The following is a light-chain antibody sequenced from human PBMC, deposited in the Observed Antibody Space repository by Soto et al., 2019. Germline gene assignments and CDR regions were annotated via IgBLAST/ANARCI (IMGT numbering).Light chain of an antibody. J-gene: IGKJ4*01. CDR1: QSVNYN. CDR2: GAS. V-gene: IGKV3-15*01. Sequence: EIVMTQSPVTLSMSPGERATLSCRASQSVNYNLAWYQQKPGQAPRLLIYGASTRATGIPARFSGSGSGTEFTLTISSPQSEDFAVYYCQQYNNWPLTFGGGTKVEIK. CDR3: QQYNNWPLT.